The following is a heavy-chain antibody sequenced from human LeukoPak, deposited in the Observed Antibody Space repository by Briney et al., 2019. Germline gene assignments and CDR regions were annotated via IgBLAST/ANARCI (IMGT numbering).Heavy chain of an antibody. CDR1: GGSISSGGYY. Sequence: KPSQTLSLTCTVSGGSISSGGYYWSWIRQHPGKGLEWIGYIYYSGSTYYNPSLKSRVTISVDTSKNQFSLKLSSVTAADTAVYYCARAENIVVVPAAWGFLFDPWGQGTLVTVSS. J-gene: IGHJ5*02. D-gene: IGHD2-2*01. CDR2: IYYSGST. CDR3: ARAENIVVVPAAWGFLFDP. V-gene: IGHV4-31*03.